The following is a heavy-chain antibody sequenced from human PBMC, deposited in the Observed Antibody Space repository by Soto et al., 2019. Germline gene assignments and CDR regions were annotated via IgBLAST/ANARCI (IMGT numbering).Heavy chain of an antibody. Sequence: VGSLRLSCAASGFTFSSYAMSWVRQAPGKGLEWVSAISGSGGSTYYADSVKGRFTISRDNSKNTLYLQMNSLRAEDTAVYYCARRRAYDILTGYPDYCGQRTLVTVSS. J-gene: IGHJ4*02. CDR3: ARRRAYDILTGYPDY. D-gene: IGHD3-9*01. CDR1: GFTFSSYA. CDR2: ISGSGGST. V-gene: IGHV3-23*01.